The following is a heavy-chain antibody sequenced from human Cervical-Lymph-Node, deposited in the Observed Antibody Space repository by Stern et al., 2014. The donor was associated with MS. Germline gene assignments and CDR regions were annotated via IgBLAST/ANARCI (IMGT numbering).Heavy chain of an antibody. CDR2: IWLDGSKE. CDR1: GFTFRNYV. V-gene: IGHV3-33*01. Sequence: GQLVESGGGVVQPGRSLRLSCAASGFTFRNYVMHWVRQAPGKGLEWVALIWLDGSKEYYGDSVKGRFTISRDNSRNTLYLQMTSLRVEDTAIYYCAREDGGYSNYFDYWGQGTLVTVSS. CDR3: AREDGGYSNYFDY. D-gene: IGHD5-18*01. J-gene: IGHJ4*02.